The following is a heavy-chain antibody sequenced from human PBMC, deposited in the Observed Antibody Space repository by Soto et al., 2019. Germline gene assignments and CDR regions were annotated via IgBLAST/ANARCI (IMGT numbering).Heavy chain of an antibody. J-gene: IGHJ4*02. Sequence: QVQLVESGGGVVQPGRSLRLSCAASGFTFSSYGMHWVRQAPGKGLEWVAVISYDGSNKYYADSVKGRFTISRDNSKNTLYLQMNSLRAEDTAVYYCAKGDYGGNSRADYWGQETLVTVSS. CDR3: AKGDYGGNSRADY. D-gene: IGHD4-17*01. CDR1: GFTFSSYG. V-gene: IGHV3-30*18. CDR2: ISYDGSNK.